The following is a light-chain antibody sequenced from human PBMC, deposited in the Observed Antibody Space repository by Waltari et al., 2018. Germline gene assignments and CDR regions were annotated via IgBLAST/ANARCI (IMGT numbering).Light chain of an antibody. J-gene: IGLJ3*02. CDR3: AAWDDSLNGWV. CDR2: NDE. V-gene: IGLV1-44*01. Sequence: QSVLTQPPSASGTPGQSVTISCSGSSSNIGSNSVNWYQQLPGSAPKLLIYNDEYRPSGVPDRFSGSKSGTSASLAISGLQSEDEADYYCAAWDDSLNGWVFGGGTKLTVL. CDR1: SSNIGSNS.